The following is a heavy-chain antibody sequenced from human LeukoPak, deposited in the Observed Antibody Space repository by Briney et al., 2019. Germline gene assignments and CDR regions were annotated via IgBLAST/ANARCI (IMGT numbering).Heavy chain of an antibody. V-gene: IGHV3-48*03. CDR1: GFTFSSYE. Sequence: GGTLRLSCAASGFTFSSYEMNWVRQAPGKGLEWVSYISSSGSTIYYADSVKGRLTISRDNAKNSLYLQMNSLRAEDTAVYYCAELGITMIGGVWGKGTTVTISS. D-gene: IGHD3-10*02. CDR2: ISSSGSTI. CDR3: AELGITMIGGV. J-gene: IGHJ6*04.